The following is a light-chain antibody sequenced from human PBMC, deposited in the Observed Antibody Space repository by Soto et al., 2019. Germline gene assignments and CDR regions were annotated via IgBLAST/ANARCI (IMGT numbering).Light chain of an antibody. J-gene: IGLJ3*02. CDR1: DNDIGDNNY. V-gene: IGLV2-14*01. Sequence: QSALTQPASVSGSPGQSITISCTGTDNDIGDNNYVSWYQQYPGRAPKLMIYEVANRPSGVSDRFSGSKSGNTASLTILGLQAEDEADYYCRAYSVTNTLGVFGGGTKLTVL. CDR2: EVA. CDR3: RAYSVTNTLGV.